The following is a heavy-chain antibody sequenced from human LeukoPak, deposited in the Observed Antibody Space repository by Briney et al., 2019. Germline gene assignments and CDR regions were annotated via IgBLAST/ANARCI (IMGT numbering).Heavy chain of an antibody. CDR3: AREDYTSAWFYFDY. CDR2: ISYDGTNE. D-gene: IGHD6-19*01. Sequence: GGSLRLSCASSGFTFSSYAMHWVRQAPGKGLEWVASISYDGTNEYYADSVKGRFAISRDNSKNALYLQMNSLRAEDTAVYHCAREDYTSAWFYFDYWGQGTLVTVSS. J-gene: IGHJ4*02. V-gene: IGHV3-30*09. CDR1: GFTFSSYA.